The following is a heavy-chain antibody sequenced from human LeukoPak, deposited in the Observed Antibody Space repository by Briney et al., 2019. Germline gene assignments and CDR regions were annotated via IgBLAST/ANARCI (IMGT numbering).Heavy chain of an antibody. CDR1: RFTFTSSA. V-gene: IGHV1-58*02. CDR3: AAAEGYSSGWELDY. D-gene: IGHD6-19*01. CDR2: IVVGSGNT. J-gene: IGHJ4*02. Sequence: SVKVSCNASRFTFTSSAMQWVRQARGQRLEWIGWIVVGSGNTNYAQKFQERVTITRDMATSTAYMELSSLRSEDTAVYYCAAAEGYSSGWELDYWGQGTLVTVSS.